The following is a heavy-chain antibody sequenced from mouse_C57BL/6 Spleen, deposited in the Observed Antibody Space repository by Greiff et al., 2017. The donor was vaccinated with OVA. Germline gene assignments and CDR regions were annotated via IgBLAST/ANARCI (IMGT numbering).Heavy chain of an antibody. CDR3: AKQDYAIAY. V-gene: IGHV1-74*01. Sequence: QVQLQQPGAELVKPGASVKVSCKASGYTFTSYWMHWVKQRPGQGLEWIGRIHPSDSDTNYNQKFKGKATLTVDKSSSPASLQLSSLTSEDTAVYYCAKQDYAIAYWGQGTLVTVSA. D-gene: IGHD2-4*01. CDR2: IHPSDSDT. J-gene: IGHJ3*01. CDR1: GYTFTSYW.